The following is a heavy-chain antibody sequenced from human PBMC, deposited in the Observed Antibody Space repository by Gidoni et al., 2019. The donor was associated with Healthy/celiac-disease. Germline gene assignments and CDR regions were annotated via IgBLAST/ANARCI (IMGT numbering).Heavy chain of an antibody. Sequence: EVQPLESGGGLVQPGGSFRLTCAASGFTFSSYARSWVHQAPGKGLGWVSAISGSGGSTYYADSVKGRFTISRDNSKNTLYLQMNSLRAEDTAVYYCAKADCSGGSCYSSPWGQGTLVTVSS. J-gene: IGHJ5*02. D-gene: IGHD2-15*01. CDR2: ISGSGGST. V-gene: IGHV3-23*01. CDR1: GFTFSSYA. CDR3: AKADCSGGSCYSSP.